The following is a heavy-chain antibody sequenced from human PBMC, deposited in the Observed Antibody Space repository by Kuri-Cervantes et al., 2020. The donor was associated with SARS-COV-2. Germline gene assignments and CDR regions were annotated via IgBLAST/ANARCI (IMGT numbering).Heavy chain of an antibody. CDR3: AATPAAGVDYYFDY. V-gene: IGHV4-30-4*08. D-gene: IGHD6-13*01. J-gene: IGHJ4*02. CDR2: IYYSGST. Sequence: LRLSCTVSGGSISSGDYYWSWLRQPPGKGLEWIGYIYYSGSTYYNPSLKSRVTISVDTSKNQFSLKLSSVTAADTAVYYCAATPAAGVDYYFDYWGQGTLVTVSS. CDR1: GGSISSGDYY.